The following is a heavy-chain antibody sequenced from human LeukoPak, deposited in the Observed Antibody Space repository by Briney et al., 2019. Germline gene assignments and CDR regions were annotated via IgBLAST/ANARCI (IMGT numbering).Heavy chain of an antibody. CDR3: ARGRGTHDSSGIFDY. CDR2: IYTSGST. D-gene: IGHD3-22*01. Sequence: SETLSLTCTVSGGSISSYYWNWIRQPAGKGLEWIGRIYTSGSTNYNPSLKSRVTVSVDTSKKQFSLKLSSVTAADTAMYYCARGRGTHDSSGIFDYWGQGTLVTVSS. V-gene: IGHV4-4*07. CDR1: GGSISSYY. J-gene: IGHJ4*02.